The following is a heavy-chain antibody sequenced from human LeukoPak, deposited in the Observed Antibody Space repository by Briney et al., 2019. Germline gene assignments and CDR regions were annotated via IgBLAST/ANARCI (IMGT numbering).Heavy chain of an antibody. CDR2: ISSSSSYI. Sequence: GRSLRLSCAASGFTFSSYSMNCVRQAPGKGLEWLSSISSSSSYIYYADSVKGRFTISRDNAKNSLYLQMNSLRAEDTAVYYCARDPGRSVVVTADYFDYWGQGTLVTVSS. J-gene: IGHJ4*02. V-gene: IGHV3-21*01. CDR3: ARDPGRSVVVTADYFDY. CDR1: GFTFSSYS. D-gene: IGHD2-21*02.